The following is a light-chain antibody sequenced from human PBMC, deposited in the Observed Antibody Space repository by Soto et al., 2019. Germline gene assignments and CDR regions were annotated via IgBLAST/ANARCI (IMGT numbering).Light chain of an antibody. CDR1: QDINKW. V-gene: IGKV1-12*01. J-gene: IGKJ2*01. CDR3: QQASSFPHT. Sequence: DIQMTQSPSSVSAPVGDRVTISCRASQDINKWLAWYQQKPGKAPKLLISAASTLQSGVPSRFSGSGSGTEFTLTIQSLQPDDIATYECQQASSFPHTFGQGAKLEIK. CDR2: AAS.